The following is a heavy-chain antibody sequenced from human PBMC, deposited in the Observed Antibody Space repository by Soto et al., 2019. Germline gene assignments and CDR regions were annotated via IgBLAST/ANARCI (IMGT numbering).Heavy chain of an antibody. CDR1: GCTFSSYA. J-gene: IGHJ6*02. CDR2: IIPIFGTA. CDR3: ARGVHVTMVRGVIRDPNYYYYGMDV. Sequence: ASVKVSCKASGCTFSSYAISWVRQAPGQGLEWMGGIIPIFGTANYAQKFQGRVTITADESTSTAYMELSSLRSEDTAVYYCARGVHVTMVRGVIRDPNYYYYGMDVWGQGTTVTVSS. V-gene: IGHV1-69*13. D-gene: IGHD3-10*01.